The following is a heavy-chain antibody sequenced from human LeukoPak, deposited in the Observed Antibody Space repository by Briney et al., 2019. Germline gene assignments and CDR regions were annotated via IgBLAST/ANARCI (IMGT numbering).Heavy chain of an antibody. CDR1: GGSISSYY. CDR2: IYNSGST. Sequence: SETLSLTCTVSGGSISSYYWSWIRQPPGKGLEWIGYIYNSGSTNYNSSLKSRVTISIDTSKNQFSLKLSSVTAADTAVYYCARVPHFGDYGWFDPWGQGTLVTVSS. V-gene: IGHV4-59*01. D-gene: IGHD4-17*01. J-gene: IGHJ5*02. CDR3: ARVPHFGDYGWFDP.